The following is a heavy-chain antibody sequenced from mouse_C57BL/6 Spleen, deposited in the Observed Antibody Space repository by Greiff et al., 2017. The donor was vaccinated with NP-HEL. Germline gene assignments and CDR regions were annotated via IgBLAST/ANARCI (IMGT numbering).Heavy chain of an antibody. CDR3: TTGGYFDY. V-gene: IGHV14-4*01. CDR1: GFNIKDDY. CDR2: IDPENGDT. Sequence: EVKLMESGAELVRPGASVKLSCTASGFNIKDDYMHWVKQRPEQGLEWIGWIDPENGDTEYASKFQGKATITADTSSNTAYLQLSSLTSEDTAVYYCTTGGYFDYWGQGTTLTVSS. J-gene: IGHJ2*01.